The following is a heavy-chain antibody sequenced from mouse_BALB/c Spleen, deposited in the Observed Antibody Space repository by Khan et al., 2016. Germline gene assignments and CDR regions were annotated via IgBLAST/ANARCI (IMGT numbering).Heavy chain of an antibody. J-gene: IGHJ4*01. Sequence: EVELVESGGGLVQPGGSLKLSCAASGFTFSNYGMSWVRQTPDKRLELVATINSNGGSTYYPDSVKGRFTISRDTAKNTLYLQMSSLKSEDTAMXYCARAYLYAMDYWGQGTSVTVSS. CDR1: GFTFSNYG. D-gene: IGHD2-10*01. CDR3: ARAYLYAMDY. CDR2: INSNGGST. V-gene: IGHV5-6-3*01.